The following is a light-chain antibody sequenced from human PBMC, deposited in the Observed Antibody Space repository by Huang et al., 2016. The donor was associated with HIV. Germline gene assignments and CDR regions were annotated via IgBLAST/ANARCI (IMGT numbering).Light chain of an antibody. V-gene: IGKV3-15*01. CDR2: GAS. J-gene: IGKJ1*01. CDR3: QQYNNWPRT. CDR1: QSVSSN. Sequence: EIVMTQSPATLSVFPGERATLSCRASQSVSSNLAWYQQKPGQAPRPLIYGASTRATGSPARFSGSGSGTEFTLTISSLQSEDFAVYYCQQYNNWPRTFGQGTKVEIK.